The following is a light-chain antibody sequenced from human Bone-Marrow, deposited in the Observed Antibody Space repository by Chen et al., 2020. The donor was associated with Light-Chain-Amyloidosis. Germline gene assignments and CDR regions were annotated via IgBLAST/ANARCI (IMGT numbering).Light chain of an antibody. CDR3: QQYGTSPRA. J-gene: IGKJ4*01. CDR1: QTISSNY. CDR2: GSS. Sequence: EIVLTQSPGTLSLSPGEGANLSCRASQTISSNYLTCYQQKFGQAHRLLIYGSSSRATGIPDRFTGSGSGTDFSLTINRVEPEDFGMYYCQQYGTSPRAFGGGTKVGI. V-gene: IGKV3-20*01.